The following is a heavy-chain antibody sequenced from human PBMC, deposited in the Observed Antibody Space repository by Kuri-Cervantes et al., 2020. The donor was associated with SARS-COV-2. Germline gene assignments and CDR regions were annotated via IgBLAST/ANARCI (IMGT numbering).Heavy chain of an antibody. J-gene: IGHJ4*02. CDR3: ARIQATTVIADY. D-gene: IGHD4-11*01. CDR1: GFSLNTSGMC. CDR2: IDWDDDK. Sequence: SGPTLVKPTQTLTLTCTFSGFSLNTSGMCVSWIRRPPGKALEWLARIDWDDDKYYNTFLQTRLSIAKDTSKNQVVLTLTNMDPVDTATYYCARIQATTVIADYWGQGTLVTVSS. V-gene: IGHV2-70*11.